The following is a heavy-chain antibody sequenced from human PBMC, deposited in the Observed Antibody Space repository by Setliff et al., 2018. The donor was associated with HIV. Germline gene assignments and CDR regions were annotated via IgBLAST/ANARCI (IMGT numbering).Heavy chain of an antibody. V-gene: IGHV1-46*02. Sequence: ASVKVSCKASGYTFNSYDINWVRQATGQGLEWMGIINPSGGSATYAQKFQGRVTMTRDTSTSTVYMELSSLRSDDTAVYYCAREGGREYDFWSGYYRPYYYSMDVWGKGTTVTVSS. CDR1: GYTFNSYD. CDR3: AREGGREYDFWSGYYRPYYYSMDV. J-gene: IGHJ6*03. D-gene: IGHD3-3*01. CDR2: INPSGGSA.